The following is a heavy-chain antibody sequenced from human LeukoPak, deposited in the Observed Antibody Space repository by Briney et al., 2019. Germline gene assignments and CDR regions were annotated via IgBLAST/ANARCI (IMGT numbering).Heavy chain of an antibody. D-gene: IGHD2-2*01. CDR1: GYTFTSYG. V-gene: IGHV1-18*01. CDR2: ISAYNGNT. CDR3: ARDIVVVPAAGRYYYYGMDV. J-gene: IGHJ6*02. Sequence: ASVKVSCKASGYTFTSYGISWVRQAPGQGFEWMGWISAYNGNTNYAQKLQGRVTMTTDTSTSTAYMELRSLRSDDTAVYCCARDIVVVPAAGRYYYYGMDVWGQGTTVTVSS.